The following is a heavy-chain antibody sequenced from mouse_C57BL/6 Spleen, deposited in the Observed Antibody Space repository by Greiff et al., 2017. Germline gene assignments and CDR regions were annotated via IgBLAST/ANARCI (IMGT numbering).Heavy chain of an antibody. D-gene: IGHD1-1*01. J-gene: IGHJ4*01. CDR2: IHPSDSDT. CDR1: GYTFTSYW. Sequence: VQLQQPGAELVKPGASVKVSCKASGYTFTSYWMHWVKQRPGQGLEWIGRIHPSDSDTNYNQKFKGKATLTVDKSSSTAYMQLSSLTSEDSAVYYCAIEGIYYGSSYEAMDYWGQGTSVTVSS. V-gene: IGHV1-74*01. CDR3: AIEGIYYGSSYEAMDY.